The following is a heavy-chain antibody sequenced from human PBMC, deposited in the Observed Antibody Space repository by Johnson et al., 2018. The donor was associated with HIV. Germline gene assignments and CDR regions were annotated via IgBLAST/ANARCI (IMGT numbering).Heavy chain of an antibody. Sequence: QVQLVESGGGLIQPGGSLRLSCAASGFTVSSNYMSWVRQAPVKGLEWVAVISYDGSNKYYADSVKGRFTISRDNSKNTLYLQMNSLRAGDTAVYYCAREMNAGNDAFDIWGQGTMVTVSS. V-gene: IGHV3-30*03. CDR2: ISYDGSNK. CDR3: AREMNAGNDAFDI. J-gene: IGHJ3*02. CDR1: GFTVSSNY.